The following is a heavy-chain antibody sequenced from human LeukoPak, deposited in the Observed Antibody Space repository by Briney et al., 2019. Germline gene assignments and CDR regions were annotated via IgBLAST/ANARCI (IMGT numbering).Heavy chain of an antibody. D-gene: IGHD3-10*01. CDR3: ARARESTFGELSRPKRYFDY. Sequence: PSETLSLTCTVSGGSISSGDYYWSWIRQPPGKGLEWIGYIYYGGSTYYNPSLKSRVTMSVDTSKNQFSLKLSSVTAADTAVYYCARARESTFGELSRPKRYFDYWGQGTLVTVSS. CDR1: GGSISSGDYY. CDR2: IYYGGST. V-gene: IGHV4-30-4*08. J-gene: IGHJ4*02.